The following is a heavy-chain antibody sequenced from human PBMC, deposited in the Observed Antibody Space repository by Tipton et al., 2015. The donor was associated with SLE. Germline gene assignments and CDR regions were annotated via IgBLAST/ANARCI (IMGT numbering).Heavy chain of an antibody. V-gene: IGHV4-59*01. CDR1: GGSIGPYY. CDR2: IYFDGNS. CDR3: AREQKGFDS. Sequence: TLSLTCTVSGGSIGPYYWHWIRQSPGKALEWIGYIYFDGNSNGRGNYNPSLKSRVTMSVDPSKMQFSLKMSSVTVADTAVYYCAREQKGFDSWGQGTLVTVSS. J-gene: IGHJ4*02.